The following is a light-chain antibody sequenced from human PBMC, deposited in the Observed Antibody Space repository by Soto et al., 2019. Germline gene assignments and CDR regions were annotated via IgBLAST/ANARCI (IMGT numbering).Light chain of an antibody. CDR2: DVS. V-gene: IGLV2-14*03. Sequence: QSVLTQPASVSGSPGQSITISCTGTSSDVGAYDYVSWYQQHPGEVPKLMIFDVSDRPSGVSNRFSGSKSGNTASLTISGLQTEDEADHYCSLFTTSTSYVFGTGTKLTVL. J-gene: IGLJ1*01. CDR1: SSDVGAYDY. CDR3: SLFTTSTSYV.